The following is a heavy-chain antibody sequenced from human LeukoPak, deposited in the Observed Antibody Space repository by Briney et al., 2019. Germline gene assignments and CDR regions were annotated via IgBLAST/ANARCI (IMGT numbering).Heavy chain of an antibody. J-gene: IGHJ4*02. CDR1: GGSISSCDYY. CDR3: ARGDLVVAATPAFDY. D-gene: IGHD2-15*01. V-gene: IGHV4-30-4*01. CDR2: IYYSGST. Sequence: SETLSLTCTVSGGSISSCDYYWSWIRQPPGKGLEWIGYIYYSGSTYYNPSLKSRVTISVDTSKNQFSLKLSSVTAADTAVYYCARGDLVVAATPAFDYWGQGTLVTVSS.